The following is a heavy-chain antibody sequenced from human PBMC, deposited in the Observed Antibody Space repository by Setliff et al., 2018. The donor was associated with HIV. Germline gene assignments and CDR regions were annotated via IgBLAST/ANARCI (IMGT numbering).Heavy chain of an antibody. CDR3: ARGYPGIAVAGLTYYYYYYMDV. D-gene: IGHD6-19*01. Sequence: PSETLSLTCAVYSGSFSGYYWSWIRQPPGKGLEWIGEINHSGSTNYNPSLKSRVTISVDTSKNQFSLKLSSVTAADTAVYYCARGYPGIAVAGLTYYYYYYMDVWGKGTTVTVSS. V-gene: IGHV4-34*01. CDR2: INHSGST. CDR1: SGSFSGYY. J-gene: IGHJ6*03.